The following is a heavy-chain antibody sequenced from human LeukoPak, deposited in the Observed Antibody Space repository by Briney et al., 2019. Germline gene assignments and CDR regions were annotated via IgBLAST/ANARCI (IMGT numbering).Heavy chain of an antibody. J-gene: IGHJ4*02. V-gene: IGHV3-23*01. CDR3: ARPVSPTFYDSSGYSY. CDR1: GFTFSSYA. Sequence: GGSLRLSCAASGFTFSSYAMSWVRQAPGKGLEWVSAISASGGSTYYADSVKDRFTISRDNSKNTLYLQMNSLRAEDTAVYYCARPVSPTFYDSSGYSYWGQGTLVTVSS. D-gene: IGHD3-22*01. CDR2: ISASGGST.